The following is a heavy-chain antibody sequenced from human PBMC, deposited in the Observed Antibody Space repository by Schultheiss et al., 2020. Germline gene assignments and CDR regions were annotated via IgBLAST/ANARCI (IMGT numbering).Heavy chain of an antibody. Sequence: GGSLRLSCAASGFISNTYAMHWVRQAPGKGLEWVAVISYDGSNKYYADSVKGRFTISRDNSKNTLYLQMNSLRAEDTAVYYCASGNTVTPGIGDYWGQGTLVTVSS. J-gene: IGHJ4*02. V-gene: IGHV3-30-3*01. CDR2: ISYDGSNK. CDR3: ASGNTVTPGIGDY. CDR1: GFISNTYA. D-gene: IGHD4-17*01.